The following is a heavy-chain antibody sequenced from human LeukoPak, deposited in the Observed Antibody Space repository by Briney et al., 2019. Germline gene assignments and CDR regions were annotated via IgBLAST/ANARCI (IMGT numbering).Heavy chain of an antibody. J-gene: IGHJ4*02. D-gene: IGHD1-14*01. CDR1: GYSFTSYY. CDR3: AREVMDNLRFDY. V-gene: IGHV1-46*01. Sequence: ASVKVSCKASGYSFTSYYMHWVRQAPGQGLEWMGIINPSGGDTSYAQKFQGRLTMTRDTSTNTVYMELTSLRSEDTAVYYCAREVMDNLRFDYWGQGTLVTVSS. CDR2: INPSGGDT.